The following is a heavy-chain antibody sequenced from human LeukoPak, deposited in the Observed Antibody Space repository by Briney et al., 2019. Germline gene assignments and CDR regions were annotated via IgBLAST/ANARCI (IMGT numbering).Heavy chain of an antibody. CDR3: ARDSYYDSSGHAP. CDR1: GGSISSSSYY. J-gene: IGHJ5*02. Sequence: SETLSLTCTVSGGSISSSSYYWGWIRQPPGKGLEWIGSIHYSGSTYYNPSLKSRVTISIDTSKNQFSLKLRSVTAADTAVYYCARDSYYDSSGHAPWGQGILVTVSS. D-gene: IGHD3-22*01. CDR2: IHYSGST. V-gene: IGHV4-39*07.